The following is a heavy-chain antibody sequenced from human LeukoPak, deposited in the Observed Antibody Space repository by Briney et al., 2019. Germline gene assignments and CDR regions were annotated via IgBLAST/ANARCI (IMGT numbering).Heavy chain of an antibody. V-gene: IGHV3-23*01. Sequence: GGSLRLSCAASGFTFSKYAMSWVRQVPEKGLEWVPGISGSGGSTYYADSVKGRFTISRDNSKNTLHLQMNSLRAEDTALYYCAEWNSVYWYFDLWGRGTLVTVSS. CDR3: AEWNSVYWYFDL. CDR2: ISGSGGST. D-gene: IGHD1-1*01. CDR1: GFTFSKYA. J-gene: IGHJ2*01.